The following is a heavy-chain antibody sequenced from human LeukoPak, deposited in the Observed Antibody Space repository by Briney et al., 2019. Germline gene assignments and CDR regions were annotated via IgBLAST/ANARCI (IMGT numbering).Heavy chain of an antibody. CDR3: GSGTYYKVDY. Sequence: SETLSLTCTVSGGSISSSSNYWGWIRQSPGKGLEWIGSIYYSGSTYYNPSLKSRVTISVDTSKNQFSLNLSSVNDADTAVYYCGSGTYYKVDYWGQGTLVTVSS. J-gene: IGHJ4*02. V-gene: IGHV4-39*07. CDR2: IYYSGST. CDR1: GGSISSSSNY. D-gene: IGHD3-10*01.